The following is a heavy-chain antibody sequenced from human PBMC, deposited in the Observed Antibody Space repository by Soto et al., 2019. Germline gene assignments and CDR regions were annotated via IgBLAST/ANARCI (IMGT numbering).Heavy chain of an antibody. D-gene: IGHD2-15*01. CDR3: ARAPSYCSGGSCYSDPDYYYGMDV. CDR2: IIPIFGTA. CDR1: GGTFSSYA. Sequence: QVQLVQSGAEVKKPGSSVKVSRKASGGTFSSYAISWVRQAPGQGLEWMGGIIPIFGTANYAQKFQGRVTITADESTSTAYMELSSLRSEDTAVYYCARAPSYCSGGSCYSDPDYYYGMDVWGQGTTVTVSS. J-gene: IGHJ6*02. V-gene: IGHV1-69*01.